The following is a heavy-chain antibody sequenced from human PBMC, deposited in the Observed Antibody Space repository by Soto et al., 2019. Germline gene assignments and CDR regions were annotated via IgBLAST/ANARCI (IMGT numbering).Heavy chain of an antibody. Sequence: AMHWVRQAPGQRLEWMGWINAGNGNTKYSQKFQGRVTITRDTSASTAYMELSSLRSEDTAVYYCARDRIRYSSSWYNWFDPWGQGTLVTVS. D-gene: IGHD6-13*01. CDR3: ARDRIRYSSSWYNWFDP. CDR1: A. CDR2: INAGNGNT. J-gene: IGHJ5*02. V-gene: IGHV1-3*01.